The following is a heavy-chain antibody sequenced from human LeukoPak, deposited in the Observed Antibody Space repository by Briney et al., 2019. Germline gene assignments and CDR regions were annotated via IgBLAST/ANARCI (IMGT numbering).Heavy chain of an antibody. CDR3: ARDGRIYSGYEGEFDY. D-gene: IGHD5-12*01. Sequence: PGGSLRLSCAASGFTFSSYSMNWVRQAPGKGLEWVSYISSSSSTIYYADSVKGRFTISRDNAKNSLYLQMNSLRAEDTAVYYCARDGRIYSGYEGEFDYWGQGTLVTVSS. V-gene: IGHV3-48*01. J-gene: IGHJ4*02. CDR2: ISSSSSTI. CDR1: GFTFSSYS.